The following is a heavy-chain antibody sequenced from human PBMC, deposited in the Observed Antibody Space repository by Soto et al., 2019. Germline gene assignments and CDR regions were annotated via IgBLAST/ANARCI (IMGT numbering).Heavy chain of an antibody. D-gene: IGHD4-17*01. CDR1: GGSISSYY. J-gene: IGHJ3*02. V-gene: IGHV4-59*01. CDR3: ARDTVTYDAFDI. Sequence: QVQLQESGPGLVKPSETLSLTCTVSGGSISSYYWSWIRQPPGKGLEWIGYIYYSGSTNYYPSLKSRVTISVDTSKNQFSLKLSSVTAADTAVYYCARDTVTYDAFDIWGQGTMVTVSS. CDR2: IYYSGST.